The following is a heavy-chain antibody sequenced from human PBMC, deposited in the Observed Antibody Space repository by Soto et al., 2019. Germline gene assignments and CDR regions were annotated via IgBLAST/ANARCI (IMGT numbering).Heavy chain of an antibody. CDR3: AKDLAPVLDSSGYYMAEYFQH. J-gene: IGHJ1*01. CDR2: ISGSGGST. Sequence: QPGGSLRLSCAASGFTFSSYAMSWVRQAPGKGLEWVSAISGSGGSTYYADSVKGRFTISRDNSKNTLYLQMNSLRAEDTAVYYCAKDLAPVLDSSGYYMAEYFQHWGQGTLVTVSS. CDR1: GFTFSSYA. V-gene: IGHV3-23*01. D-gene: IGHD3-22*01.